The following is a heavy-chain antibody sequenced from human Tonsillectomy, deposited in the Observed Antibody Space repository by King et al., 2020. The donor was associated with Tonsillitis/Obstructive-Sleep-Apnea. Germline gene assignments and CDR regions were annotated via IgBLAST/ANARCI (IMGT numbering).Heavy chain of an antibody. CDR2: IRSKTYGGTT. J-gene: IGHJ4*02. D-gene: IGHD6-19*01. Sequence: VQLVESGGGLLQPGRSLRVSCTASGFTFGDYAMSWVRQAPGKGLEWVGFIRSKTYGGTTQYAASVRGRLTISRDDSKSIAYLQMNSLKTEDTAVYYCTRLRTEAGLYFDYWGQGTLVTVSS. V-gene: IGHV3-49*04. CDR3: TRLRTEAGLYFDY. CDR1: GFTFGDYA.